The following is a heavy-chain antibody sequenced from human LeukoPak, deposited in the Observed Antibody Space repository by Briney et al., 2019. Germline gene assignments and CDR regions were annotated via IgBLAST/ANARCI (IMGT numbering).Heavy chain of an antibody. D-gene: IGHD3-10*01. CDR1: GYTFTSYG. V-gene: IGHV1-18*01. CDR3: ARSLWFGESYYMDV. J-gene: IGHJ6*03. CDR2: ISAYNGNT. Sequence: ASVKVSCKASGYTFTSYGISWVRRAPGQGLEWMGWISAYNGNTNYAQKLQGRVTMTTDTSTSTAYMELRSLRSDDTAVYYCARSLWFGESYYMDVWGKGTTVTVSS.